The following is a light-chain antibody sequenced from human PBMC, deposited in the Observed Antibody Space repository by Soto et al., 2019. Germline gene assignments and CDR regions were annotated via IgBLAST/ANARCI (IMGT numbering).Light chain of an antibody. J-gene: IGLJ3*02. V-gene: IGLV2-14*01. CDR3: CSYAGSSTL. CDR1: SSDVGGYNY. Sequence: QSALTQPASVSGSPGQSITISCTGTSSDVGGYNYVSWYQLHPGKAPKLMIYEVTTRPSGISSRFSGSKSGNTASLTISGLQAEDEADYYCCSYAGSSTLFGGGTKLTVL. CDR2: EVT.